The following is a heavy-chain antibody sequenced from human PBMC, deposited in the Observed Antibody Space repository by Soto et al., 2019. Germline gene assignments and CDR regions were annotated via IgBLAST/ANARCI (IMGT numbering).Heavy chain of an antibody. D-gene: IGHD6-13*01. CDR1: GGSISSGFFF. CDR2: TFHTGAT. V-gene: IGHV4-30-4*01. J-gene: IGHJ4*02. Sequence: QVQLQESGPGLVKPSQTLSLTCTVSGGSISSGFFFWSWLRQTPGKGLGWIGYTFHTGATHFNASLESRLSRSVDTSKIQFAMRLASVTAADTAVYYCARAGHVGAASSCCHTFWGQGVPVTVSS. CDR3: ARAGHVGAASSCCHTF.